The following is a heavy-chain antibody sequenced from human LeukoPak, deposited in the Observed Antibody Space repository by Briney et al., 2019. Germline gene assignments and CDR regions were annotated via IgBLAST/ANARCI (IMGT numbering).Heavy chain of an antibody. CDR3: ARGGLAAARYYYYYYGMDV. CDR1: GGSFSGYY. J-gene: IGHJ6*02. Sequence: SETLSLSCAVYGGSFSGYYWSWIRQPPGKGLEWIGEINHSGSTNYNPSLKSRVTISVDTSKNQFSLKLSSVTAADTAVYYCARGGLAAARYYYYYYGMDVWGQGTTVTVSS. V-gene: IGHV4-34*01. CDR2: INHSGST. D-gene: IGHD6-13*01.